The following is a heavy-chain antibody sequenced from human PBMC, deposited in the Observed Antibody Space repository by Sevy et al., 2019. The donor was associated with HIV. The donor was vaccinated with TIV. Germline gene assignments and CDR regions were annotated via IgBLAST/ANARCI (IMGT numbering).Heavy chain of an antibody. CDR3: ARDSRLERRAHFHY. J-gene: IGHJ4*02. D-gene: IGHD1-1*01. Sequence: ASVKVSCKASGYTFTSYGISWVRQAPGQGLEWMGWISAYNGNTNYAQKLQGRVTMTTDTSTSTAYMELRSLRSDDTAVYYCARDSRLERRAHFHYWGQGTLVTVSS. CDR2: ISAYNGNT. CDR1: GYTFTSYG. V-gene: IGHV1-18*01.